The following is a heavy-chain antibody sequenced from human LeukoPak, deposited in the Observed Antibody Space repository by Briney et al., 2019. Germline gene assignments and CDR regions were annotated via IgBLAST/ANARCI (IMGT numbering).Heavy chain of an antibody. CDR2: IYPDDSET. Sequence: GESLKISCKASGYSFTSYSIGWVRQMPGKGLERMGIIYPDDSETRYSPSFQGQVSISADKSITTAYLQWSSLKASDTAMYYCASRSGGYYFYWGQGTLVTVSS. J-gene: IGHJ4*02. CDR3: ASRSGGYYFY. V-gene: IGHV5-51*01. D-gene: IGHD3-22*01. CDR1: GYSFTSYS.